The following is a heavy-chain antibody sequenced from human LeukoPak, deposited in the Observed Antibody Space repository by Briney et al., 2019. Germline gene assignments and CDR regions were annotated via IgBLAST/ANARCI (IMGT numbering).Heavy chain of an antibody. D-gene: IGHD6-19*01. CDR2: INHSGST. Sequence: SETLSLTCAVYGGSFSGYYWSWIRQPPGKGLEWIGEINHSGSTNYNPSLKSRVTIPVDTSKNQFSLKLSSVTAADTAVYYCAGRPVEGWYGVIGWWFDPWGQGTLVTVSS. CDR1: GGSFSGYY. CDR3: AGRPVEGWYGVIGWWFDP. J-gene: IGHJ5*02. V-gene: IGHV4-34*01.